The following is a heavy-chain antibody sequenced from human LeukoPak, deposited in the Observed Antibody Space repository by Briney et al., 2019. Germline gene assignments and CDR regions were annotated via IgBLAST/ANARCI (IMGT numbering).Heavy chain of an antibody. J-gene: IGHJ4*02. CDR1: GGSFSGYY. Sequence: SETLSLTCAVYGGSFSGYYWSWIRQPPGKGLEWIGEINHSGSTNYNPSLKSRVTISVDTSKNQFSLKLSSVTAADTAVYYCGAVVVPADFDYWGQGTLVTVSS. V-gene: IGHV4-34*01. CDR2: INHSGST. CDR3: GAVVVPADFDY. D-gene: IGHD2-2*01.